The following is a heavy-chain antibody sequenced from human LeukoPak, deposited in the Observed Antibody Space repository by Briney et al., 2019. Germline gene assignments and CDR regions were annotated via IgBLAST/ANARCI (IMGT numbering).Heavy chain of an antibody. CDR1: GFTFSSYW. CDR3: ARDSRHDYVWGSYRPYVLFDY. D-gene: IGHD3-16*02. V-gene: IGHV3-74*01. CDR2: INSDGSDT. Sequence: PGGSLRLSCAASGFTFSSYWMHWVRQAPGKGLVWVSRINSDGSDTNYADSVKGQFTISRDNAKNTLYLQMNSLRVEDTAVYYCARDSRHDYVWGSYRPYVLFDYWGQGTLVTVSS. J-gene: IGHJ4*02.